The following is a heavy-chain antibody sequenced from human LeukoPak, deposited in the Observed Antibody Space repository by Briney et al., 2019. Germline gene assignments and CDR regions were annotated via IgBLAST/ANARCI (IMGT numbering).Heavy chain of an antibody. V-gene: IGHV3-13*04. CDR1: GFIFSNYD. CDR2: IGTAGDT. J-gene: IGHJ6*02. D-gene: IGHD2-2*01. Sequence: AGGSLRLSCAASGFIFSNYDMHWVRQPTGKGLEWVSAIGTAGDTYYPGSVKGRFTISRENAKNSLYLQMNSLRAGDTAVYYCARGMRYCSSTSCYESYGMDVWGQGTTVTVSS. CDR3: ARGMRYCSSTSCYESYGMDV.